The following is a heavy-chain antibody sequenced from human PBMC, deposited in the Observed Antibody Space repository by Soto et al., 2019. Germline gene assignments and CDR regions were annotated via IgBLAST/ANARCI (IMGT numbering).Heavy chain of an antibody. Sequence: PGGSLRLSCAASGFTFSTYDMHWVRQTTGKGLEWVSAIGTAGDTYYPGSVKGRFTISRENAKNSLYLQMNSLRAGDTAVYYCARDSGDYDFDYWGQGTLVTVSS. J-gene: IGHJ4*02. V-gene: IGHV3-13*01. CDR1: GFTFSTYD. CDR2: IGTAGDT. CDR3: ARDSGDYDFDY. D-gene: IGHD4-17*01.